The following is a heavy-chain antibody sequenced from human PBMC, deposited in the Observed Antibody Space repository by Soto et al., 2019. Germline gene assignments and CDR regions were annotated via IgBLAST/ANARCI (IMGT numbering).Heavy chain of an antibody. Sequence: GEPLKISCKGSGYSFTSYWIGWVRQMTGKGLEWMGIIYPGDSDTRYSPSFQGQVTISADKSISTAYLQWSSLKASDTAMYYWARRKSEMATIWFYPWGQGTLVTVSS. D-gene: IGHD5-12*01. CDR3: ARRKSEMATIWFYP. CDR2: IYPGDSDT. J-gene: IGHJ5*02. CDR1: GYSFTSYW. V-gene: IGHV5-51*01.